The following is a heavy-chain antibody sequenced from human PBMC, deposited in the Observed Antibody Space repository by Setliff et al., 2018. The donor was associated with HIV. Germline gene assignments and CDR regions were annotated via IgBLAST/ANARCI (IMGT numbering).Heavy chain of an antibody. D-gene: IGHD3-10*01. Sequence: PSETLSLTCTVSGYSISSDYYWGWIRQSPGKGLEWIGNIYHSVNTYYNPSLKSRVTISADATKNQFSLKLTSVTAAGTAVYYCASIWFGESKPLDSWGQGMLVTVSS. J-gene: IGHJ4*02. CDR3: ASIWFGESKPLDS. CDR2: IYHSVNT. V-gene: IGHV4-38-2*02. CDR1: GYSISSDYY.